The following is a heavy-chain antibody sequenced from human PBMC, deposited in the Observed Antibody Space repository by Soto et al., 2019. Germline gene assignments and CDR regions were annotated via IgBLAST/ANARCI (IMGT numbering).Heavy chain of an antibody. CDR2: IIPIFGTA. J-gene: IGHJ6*02. Sequence: RASVKVSCKASGGTFSSYAISWVRQAPGQGLEWMGGIIPIFGTANYAQKFQGRVTITADESTSTAYMELSSLRSEDTAVYYCALPPATPRGYYYYYGMDVWGQGTTVTVSS. CDR1: GGTFSSYA. V-gene: IGHV1-69*13. D-gene: IGHD1-26*01. CDR3: ALPPATPRGYYYYYGMDV.